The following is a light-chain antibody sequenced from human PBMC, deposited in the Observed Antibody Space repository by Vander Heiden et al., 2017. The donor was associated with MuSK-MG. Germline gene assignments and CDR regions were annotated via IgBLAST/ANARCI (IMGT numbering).Light chain of an antibody. CDR2: QES. CDR1: KWGANY. J-gene: IGLJ2*01. V-gene: IGLV3-1*01. CDR3: QEGNSSTVV. Sequence: SYELTQPPSVSVSPGQTASITCSGDKWGANYACWYQQKPGPSLVIFIDQESKRASRIPDRFSGSNSATTATLTISGTQAVDESYYYSQEGNSSTVVFGGGTKLTVL.